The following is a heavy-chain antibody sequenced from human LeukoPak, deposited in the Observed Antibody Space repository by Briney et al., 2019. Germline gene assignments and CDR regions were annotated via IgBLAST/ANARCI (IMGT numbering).Heavy chain of an antibody. D-gene: IGHD6-13*01. V-gene: IGHV5-51*01. CDR1: GYSFTGYW. CDR2: IYPGDSDT. Sequence: GESLKISCKGSGYSFTGYWIGWVRQMPGKGLEWMGIIYPGDSDTRYSPSFQGQVTISADKSISTAYLQWSSLKASDTAMYYCARRRLSSSRYCDIWGQGTMVTVSS. CDR3: ARRRLSSSRYCDI. J-gene: IGHJ3*02.